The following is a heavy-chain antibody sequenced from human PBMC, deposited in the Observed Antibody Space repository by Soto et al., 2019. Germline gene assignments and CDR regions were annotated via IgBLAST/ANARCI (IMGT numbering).Heavy chain of an antibody. CDR2: IKSKNDGGTT. V-gene: IGHV3-15*07. D-gene: IGHD2-2*01. J-gene: IGHJ4*02. Sequence: EVQVVESGGGLVKPGGSLRLSCAASGFGFTNSWMNWVRQAPGKGLEWVGRIKSKNDGGTTDYAAPVHGRFTISRDDSKTTIYLQMNSLKTEDTAVYYCTPAGQYCTSTTCKAYWGQGTPVTVSS. CDR3: TPAGQYCTSTTCKAY. CDR1: GFGFTNSW.